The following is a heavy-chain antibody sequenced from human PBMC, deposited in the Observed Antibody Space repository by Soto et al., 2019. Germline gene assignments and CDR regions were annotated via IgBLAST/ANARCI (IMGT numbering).Heavy chain of an antibody. CDR3: ARPQWAEITMVRGMPLPEDV. Sequence: HGESLKISCKGSGYSFTSYWIGWVRQMPGEGLEWMGIIYPGDSDTRYSPSFQGQVTISADKSISTAYLQWSSLKASDTAMYYCARPQWAEITMVRGMPLPEDVWGQGTTVTVSS. V-gene: IGHV5-51*01. D-gene: IGHD3-10*01. J-gene: IGHJ6*02. CDR2: IYPGDSDT. CDR1: GYSFTSYW.